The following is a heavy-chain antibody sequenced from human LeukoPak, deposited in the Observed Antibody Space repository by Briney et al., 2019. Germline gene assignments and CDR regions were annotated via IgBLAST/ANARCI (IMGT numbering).Heavy chain of an antibody. Sequence: PSETLSLTCTVSGGSISSYYWSWIRQPPGKGLEWIGYIYYSGSTNYNPSLKSRVTISVDTSKNQFSLKLSSVTAADTAVYYCARNQAAALGYWGQGTLVTVSS. CDR3: ARNQAAALGY. J-gene: IGHJ4*02. V-gene: IGHV4-59*01. CDR1: GGSISSYY. CDR2: IYYSGST. D-gene: IGHD6-13*01.